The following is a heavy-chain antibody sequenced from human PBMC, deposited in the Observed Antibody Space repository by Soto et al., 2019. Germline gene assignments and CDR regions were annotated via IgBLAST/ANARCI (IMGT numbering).Heavy chain of an antibody. D-gene: IGHD3-10*01. CDR2: ISGGGDTT. CDR1: GFTFNNYA. CDR3: AKGRGGSGSLTPRVDF. J-gene: IGHJ4*02. Sequence: VQLLESGGGLVQPGGSLRLSCAASGFTFNNYAMTWVRQAPGKRLEWVSAISGGGDTTSYADSVKGRFTVSRDGSKNTLYLQMRSQRAEDTALYYCAKGRGGSGSLTPRVDFWGQGTLVTVSS. V-gene: IGHV3-23*01.